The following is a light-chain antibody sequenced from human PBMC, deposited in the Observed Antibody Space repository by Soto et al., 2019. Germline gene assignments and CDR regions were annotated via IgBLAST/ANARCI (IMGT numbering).Light chain of an antibody. J-gene: IGKJ1*01. CDR2: GAS. CDR3: QRYGSSPWT. V-gene: IGKV3-20*01. CDR1: QSVSSSY. Sequence: IVLTQSPGTLSMSPGERATLSCRASQSVSSSYLAWYQQKPGQAPRLLIYGASSRATGIPDRFSGSGSGTDFTLTINRLEPEDFAVYYCQRYGSSPWTFGQGTKVEIK.